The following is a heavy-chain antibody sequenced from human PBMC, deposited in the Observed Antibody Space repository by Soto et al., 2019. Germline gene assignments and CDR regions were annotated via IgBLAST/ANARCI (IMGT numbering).Heavy chain of an antibody. CDR1: GYNFNNHW. V-gene: IGHV5-51*01. CDR2: IYPGDSDT. J-gene: IGHJ5*01. D-gene: IGHD2-8*02. CDR3: AIYADSSTGWFGY. Sequence: GESLKISCKGSGYNFNNHWIDWVRQMPGKGLEWMAIIYPGDSDTRYNSSFQGQVIISADKSISTAYLQLSSLKASDTAIYYCAIYADSSTGWFGYWCQGTSVTVSS.